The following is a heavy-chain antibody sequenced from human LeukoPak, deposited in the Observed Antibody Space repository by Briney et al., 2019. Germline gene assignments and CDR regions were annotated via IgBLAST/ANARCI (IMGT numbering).Heavy chain of an antibody. D-gene: IGHD3-10*01. J-gene: IGHJ4*02. CDR2: IIPILGIA. Sequence: SVKVSFKASGGTFSSYAISWVRQAPGQGLEWMGRIIPILGIANYAQKFQGRVTITADKSTSTAYMELSSLRSEDTAVYYCAKETSTTPSWFGELFSSAGIDYWGQGTLVTVSS. CDR1: GGTFSSYA. CDR3: AKETSTTPSWFGELFSSAGIDY. V-gene: IGHV1-69*04.